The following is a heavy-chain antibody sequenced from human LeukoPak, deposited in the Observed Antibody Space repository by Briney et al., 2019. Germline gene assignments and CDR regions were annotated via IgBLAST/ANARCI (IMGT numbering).Heavy chain of an antibody. CDR3: ARGRGVKYNSDRIYSFDY. V-gene: IGHV4-34*01. CDR2: INHSGST. D-gene: IGHD1-1*01. CDR1: AESFSDHY. Sequence: SETLSLTCAVYAESFSDHYWSWIRQPPGKGLEWIGEINHSGSTNYNPSLKTRVTISIDTSNNQFSLKLSSVTAADTAVYYCARGRGVKYNSDRIYSFDYWGQGTLVTVSS. J-gene: IGHJ4*02.